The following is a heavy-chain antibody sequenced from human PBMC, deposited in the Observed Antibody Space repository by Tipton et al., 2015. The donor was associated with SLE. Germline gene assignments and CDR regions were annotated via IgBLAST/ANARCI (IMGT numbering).Heavy chain of an antibody. CDR3: ARDELVYFDL. D-gene: IGHD3-10*01. CDR1: GASISSSDSY. J-gene: IGHJ2*01. V-gene: IGHV4-39*07. CDR2: IYTSGST. Sequence: TLSLTCTVSGASISSSDSYWGWIRQPPGKGLEWIGTIYTSGSTNYNPSLKSRVTISVDTSKNQFSLKLSSVTAADTAVYYCARDELVYFDLWGRGTLVTVSS.